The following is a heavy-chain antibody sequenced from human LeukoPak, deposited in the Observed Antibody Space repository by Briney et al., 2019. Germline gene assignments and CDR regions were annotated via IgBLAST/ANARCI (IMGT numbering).Heavy chain of an antibody. CDR1: GFTFSSYG. CDR2: IWYDGSNK. Sequence: GGSLRLSCAASGFTFSSYGMHWVRQAPGKGLEWVAVIWYDGSNKYYADSVKDRFTISRDNSKNTLYLQMNSLRAEDTAVYYCARSHTAMALDYWGQGTLVTVSS. V-gene: IGHV3-33*01. CDR3: ARSHTAMALDY. D-gene: IGHD5-18*01. J-gene: IGHJ4*02.